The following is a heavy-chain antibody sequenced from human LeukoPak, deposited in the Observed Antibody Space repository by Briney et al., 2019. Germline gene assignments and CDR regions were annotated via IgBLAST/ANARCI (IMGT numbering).Heavy chain of an antibody. J-gene: IGHJ5*02. V-gene: IGHV1-69*08. CDR2: ITPVIETA. CDR1: GGTFLSHI. Sequence: SVKVSCKTSGGTFLSHIFSWVRQAPGHGLEWIGKITPVIETAKYAQTFQGRVSIYTDKDTTTAYMDLSGLRPDDTADYYCARVNLRGSNYNWFDPWGQGTRVVVSS. D-gene: IGHD3-10*01. CDR3: ARVNLRGSNYNWFDP.